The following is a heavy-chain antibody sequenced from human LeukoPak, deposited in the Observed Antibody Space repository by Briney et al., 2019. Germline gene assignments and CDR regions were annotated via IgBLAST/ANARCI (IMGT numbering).Heavy chain of an antibody. CDR2: ISSNSRTT. CDR3: ARGPHDDATDYSFS. V-gene: IGHV3-48*01. CDR1: GFIFSTYG. Sequence: PGGSLRLSREASGFIFSTYGMAWVRQAPGKGLEWISYISSNSRTTAYADSVRGRFTISRDNAKNSLSLQINRLRADDTGVYYCARGPHDDATDYSFSWGQGTQVTVSS. D-gene: IGHD3-9*01. J-gene: IGHJ5*02.